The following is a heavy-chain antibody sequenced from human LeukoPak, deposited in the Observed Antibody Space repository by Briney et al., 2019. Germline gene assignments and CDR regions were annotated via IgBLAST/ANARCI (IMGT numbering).Heavy chain of an antibody. V-gene: IGHV3-21*01. Sequence: GGPLRLSCAASGFTFSSYSMNWVRQAPGKGLEWVSSISSSSSYIYYADSVKGRFTISRDNAKNSLYLQMNSLRAEDTAVYYCASDFWSGYYIGGWGQGTLVTVSS. CDR1: GFTFSSYS. CDR3: ASDFWSGYYIGG. D-gene: IGHD3-3*01. CDR2: ISSSSSYI. J-gene: IGHJ4*02.